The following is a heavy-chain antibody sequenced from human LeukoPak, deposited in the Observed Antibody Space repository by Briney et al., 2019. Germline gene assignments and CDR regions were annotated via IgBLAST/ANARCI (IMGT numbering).Heavy chain of an antibody. CDR3: VRGGRAAVPAASTAYYYGMDV. D-gene: IGHD2-2*01. CDR1: GFTFSSYA. Sequence: PGGSLRLSCAASGFTFSSYAMHWVRQAPGKGLEYVSAISSNGGSTYYANSVKGRFTISRDNSKNTLYLQMGSLRAEDMAVYYCVRGGRAAVPAASTAYYYGMDVWGQGTTVTVSS. V-gene: IGHV3-64*01. J-gene: IGHJ6*02. CDR2: ISSNGGST.